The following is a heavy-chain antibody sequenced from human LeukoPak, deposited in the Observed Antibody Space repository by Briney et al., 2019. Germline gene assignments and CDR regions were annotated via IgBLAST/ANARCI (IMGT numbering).Heavy chain of an antibody. Sequence: GGSLRLSCAASGFPFSEYSMNWVRQAPGKGLEWISYIGISSGNTKYVDSVKGRFTVSGDNARNSLYLQINSLRVEDTAVYYCARDHNYAFDNWGQGTLVTVSS. CDR1: GFPFSEYS. CDR2: IGISSGNT. V-gene: IGHV3-11*06. CDR3: ARDHNYAFDN. J-gene: IGHJ4*02. D-gene: IGHD1-1*01.